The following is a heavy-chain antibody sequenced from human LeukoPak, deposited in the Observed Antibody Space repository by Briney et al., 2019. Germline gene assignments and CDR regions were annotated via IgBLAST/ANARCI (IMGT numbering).Heavy chain of an antibody. D-gene: IGHD2/OR15-2a*01. J-gene: IGHJ3*02. CDR2: IYYSGST. CDR3: ARPNSYDVGNNAFDI. V-gene: IGHV4-30-4*07. CDR1: GGSISTGGNS. Sequence: SQTLSLTCAVSGGSISTGGNSWSWIRQPPGKGLEWIGYIYYSGSTHYNPSLKSRVTISVDTSKSQFSLKLNSVTAADTAVYYCARPNSYDVGNNAFDIWGQGTMVTVSS.